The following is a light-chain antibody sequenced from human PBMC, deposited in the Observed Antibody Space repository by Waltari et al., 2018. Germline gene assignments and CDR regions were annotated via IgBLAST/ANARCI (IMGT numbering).Light chain of an antibody. J-gene: IGKJ2*01. V-gene: IGKV3-15*01. CDR2: GAS. CDR3: QQYHKWPPYT. Sequence: EIVLTQSPATLSVSPGERATLSCRASQTINSNLAWYQQRPGQAPRLLIDGASTRAIGIPARFSGSGSGTEFTLTITSLQSEDFAVYFCQQYHKWPPYTFGQGTKLDI. CDR1: QTINSN.